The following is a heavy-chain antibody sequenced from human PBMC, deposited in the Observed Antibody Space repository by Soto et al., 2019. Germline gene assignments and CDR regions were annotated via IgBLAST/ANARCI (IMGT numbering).Heavy chain of an antibody. CDR1: GYTFTSYG. V-gene: IGHV1-18*01. CDR2: ISGYNANT. J-gene: IGHJ6*02. CDR3: ARDPGPWFGELLWGGMGG. Sequence: ASVKVSCKASGYTFTSYGISWVRQAPGQGLEWMGWISGYNANTKYAQILQGRVTMTTDTSTSTAYMELRSLRSDDTAVYYCARDPGPWFGELLWGGMGGWGRGTTVAVSS. D-gene: IGHD3-10*01.